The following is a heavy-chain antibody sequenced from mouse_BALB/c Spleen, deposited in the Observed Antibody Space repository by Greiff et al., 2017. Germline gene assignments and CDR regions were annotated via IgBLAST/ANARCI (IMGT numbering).Heavy chain of an antibody. V-gene: IGHV3-6*02. D-gene: IGHD2-14*01. Sequence: EVKLQESGPGLVKPSQSLSLTCSVTGYSITSGYYWNWIRQFPGNKLEWMGYISYDGSNNYNPSLKNRISITRDTSKNQFFLKLNSVTTEDTATYYCARMCYRYDGYYAMDYWGQGTSVTVSS. CDR3: ARMCYRYDGYYAMDY. CDR2: ISYDGSN. J-gene: IGHJ4*01. CDR1: GYSITSGYY.